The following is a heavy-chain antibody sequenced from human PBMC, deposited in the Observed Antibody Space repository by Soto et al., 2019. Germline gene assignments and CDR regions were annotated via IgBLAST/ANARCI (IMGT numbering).Heavy chain of an antibody. CDR2: IYSGGST. D-gene: IGHD5-12*01. Sequence: EVQLVESGGGLVQPGGSLRLSCAASGSTVSSNYMSWVRQAPGKGLEWVSVIYSGGSTYYADSVKGRFTISRDNSKNTLHLQMNSLRAEDTAVYYCANHRGGYDRDFDYWGQGTLVTVSS. CDR1: GSTVSSNY. CDR3: ANHRGGYDRDFDY. J-gene: IGHJ4*02. V-gene: IGHV3-66*01.